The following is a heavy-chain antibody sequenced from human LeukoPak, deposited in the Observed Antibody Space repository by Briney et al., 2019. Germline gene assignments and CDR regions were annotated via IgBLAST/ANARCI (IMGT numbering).Heavy chain of an antibody. J-gene: IGHJ4*02. CDR3: ARVSGTYTETDY. CDR2: INPSGRSS. CDR1: GYTFSNYY. Sequence: ASVKVSCKASGYTFSNYYMHWVRQAPGQGLEWMGIINPSGRSSSYAQKFQGRVTMTRDTSTSTVYMELSSLRSEDTAVYYCARVSGTYTETDYWGQGTLSPSPQ. D-gene: IGHD1-26*01. V-gene: IGHV1-46*03.